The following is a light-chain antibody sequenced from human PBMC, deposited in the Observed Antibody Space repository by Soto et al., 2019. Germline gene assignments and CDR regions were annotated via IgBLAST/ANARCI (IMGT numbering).Light chain of an antibody. CDR3: QQYDNYPLT. CDR2: KAS. Sequence: DIQMTQSPSTLSASVGDRVTITCRASQSIRSWLAWYQHKPGKAPNLLIYKASSLESGVPSRFSGSGSGTEFTLTISSLQPDDLATYYCQQYDNYPLTFGGGTKVEIK. CDR1: QSIRSW. J-gene: IGKJ4*01. V-gene: IGKV1-5*03.